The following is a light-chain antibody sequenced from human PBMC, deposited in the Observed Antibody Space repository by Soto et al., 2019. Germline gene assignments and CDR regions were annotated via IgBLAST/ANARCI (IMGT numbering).Light chain of an antibody. V-gene: IGKV3-11*01. CDR1: QTVTN. CDR3: QQYSSWLRS. Sequence: EIVLTQSPATLSLSPGDRAALSCRASQTVTNLAWYQHKSGQAPRLLIYHASTRATGIPARFSGGGSGTDFTLSISSLEPEDFAVYYCQQYSSWLRSFGGGTRVEIK. CDR2: HAS. J-gene: IGKJ4*01.